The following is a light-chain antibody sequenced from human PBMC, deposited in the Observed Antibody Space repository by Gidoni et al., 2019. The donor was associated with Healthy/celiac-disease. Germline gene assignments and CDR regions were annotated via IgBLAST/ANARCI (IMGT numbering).Light chain of an antibody. J-gene: IGKJ4*02. CDR3: QQRSNWPPELT. CDR2: DAS. Sequence: EIVLTQSPATLSLSPGERATLSCRASQSVSSYLAWYQQKPGQAPRLLIYDASNRATGTPASFRGSGSGTDFTLTISSLEPEDFAVYYCQQRSNWPPELTFXGXTKVEIK. V-gene: IGKV3-11*01. CDR1: QSVSSY.